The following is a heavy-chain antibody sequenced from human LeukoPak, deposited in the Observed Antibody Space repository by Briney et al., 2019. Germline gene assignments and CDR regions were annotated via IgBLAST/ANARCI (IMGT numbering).Heavy chain of an antibody. CDR1: GYTFTSYG. V-gene: IGHV1-18*01. CDR3: ARDVDRPLNYYDSSGDYGMDV. Sequence: APVKVSCKASGYTFTSYGISWVRQAPGQGLEWMGWISAYNGSTNYAQKLQGRVTMTTDTSTSTAYMELRSLRSDDTAVYYCARDVDRPLNYYDSSGDYGMDVWGQGTTVTVSS. CDR2: ISAYNGST. J-gene: IGHJ6*02. D-gene: IGHD3-22*01.